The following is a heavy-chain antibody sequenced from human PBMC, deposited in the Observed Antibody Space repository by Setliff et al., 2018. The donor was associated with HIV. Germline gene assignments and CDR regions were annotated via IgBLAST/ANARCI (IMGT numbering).Heavy chain of an antibody. Sequence: SETLSLTCTVSGDSISTYCWIWIRQPPGKGLEWIGNIYTSGSTNYNPSLKSRVTISVDTSKNQFSLKLSSVTAADTAVYYCVRHTRDTSLAHYYYYIDVWGKGTTVTVS. V-gene: IGHV4-4*09. CDR2: IYTSGST. J-gene: IGHJ6*03. D-gene: IGHD5-18*01. CDR3: VRHTRDTSLAHYYYYIDV. CDR1: GDSISTYC.